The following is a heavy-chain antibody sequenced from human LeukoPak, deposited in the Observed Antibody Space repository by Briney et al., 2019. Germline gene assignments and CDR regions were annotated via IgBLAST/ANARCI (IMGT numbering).Heavy chain of an antibody. J-gene: IGHJ4*02. CDR2: IIPIFGTA. Sequence: SVKVSCKASGGTFSSYAISWVRQAPGQGLEWMGGIIPIFGTANYAQKFQGRVTITADESTSTAYMELSSLRSEDTAVYYCARAPMLAYCGDDCYYFDYWGQGTLVTVSS. CDR3: ARAPMLAYCGDDCYYFDY. D-gene: IGHD2-21*02. CDR1: GGTFSSYA. V-gene: IGHV1-69*13.